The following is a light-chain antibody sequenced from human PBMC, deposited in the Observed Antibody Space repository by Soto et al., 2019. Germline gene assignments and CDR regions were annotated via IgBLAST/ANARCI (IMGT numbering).Light chain of an antibody. J-gene: IGKJ4*01. CDR3: QHYNSYPPT. V-gene: IGKV3-15*01. CDR2: GAS. Sequence: EIVMTQSPSTLSVSPGERATLSCRASQSVSGNLAWYQQKPGQAPRLLIYGASYRATGIPARFSGSGSGTEFTLTISSLQSEDFATYYCQHYNSYPPTFGGGTTVEIK. CDR1: QSVSGN.